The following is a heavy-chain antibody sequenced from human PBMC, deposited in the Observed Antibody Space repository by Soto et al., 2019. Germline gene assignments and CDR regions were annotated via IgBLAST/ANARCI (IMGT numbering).Heavy chain of an antibody. V-gene: IGHV3-30-3*01. J-gene: IGHJ6*02. CDR3: ARALFGELSSYYYYGMDV. CDR1: GFTFVSYA. D-gene: IGHD3-10*02. Sequence: PWGSLRLSCAASGFTFVSYAIHFFRHSACKWLEWVAVISYDGSNKYYADSVKGRFTISRDNSKNTLYLQMSSLRAEDTAVYYCARALFGELSSYYYYGMDVWGQGTTVTVSS. CDR2: ISYDGSNK.